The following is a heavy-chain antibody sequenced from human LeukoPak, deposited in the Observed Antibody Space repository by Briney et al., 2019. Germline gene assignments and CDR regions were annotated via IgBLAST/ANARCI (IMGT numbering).Heavy chain of an antibody. CDR3: VKDSPPRYSGSPPAY. J-gene: IGHJ4*02. Sequence: GSLRLSCEDSGFTFSSYWMSWVRQAPGKGLEWVANIKTDGSEKYYVDSVKGRFTISRDNAKNSLYLQMNSLRADDTAVYYCVKDSPPRYSGSPPAYWGQGTLVTVSS. V-gene: IGHV3-7*03. D-gene: IGHD1-26*01. CDR2: IKTDGSEK. CDR1: GFTFSSYW.